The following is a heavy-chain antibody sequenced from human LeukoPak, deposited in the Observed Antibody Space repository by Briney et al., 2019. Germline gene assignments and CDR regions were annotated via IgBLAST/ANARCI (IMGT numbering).Heavy chain of an antibody. CDR3: VGDPGDY. CDR1: GFRFSVYG. CDR2: IWYDGSNK. J-gene: IGHJ4*02. Sequence: GGSLRLSCAASGFRFSVYGMHWVRQAPGKGLEWVAVIWYDGSNKYYADSVKGRFTISRDNSKNTLYLQMNSLRDGDTALYYCVGDPGDYWGQGTLVTVSS. V-gene: IGHV3-33*01.